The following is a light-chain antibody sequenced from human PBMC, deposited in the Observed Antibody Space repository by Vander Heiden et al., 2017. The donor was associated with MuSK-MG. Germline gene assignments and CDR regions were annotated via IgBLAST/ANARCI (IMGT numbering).Light chain of an antibody. Sequence: VVTQTPLALSVTPGQPASISCKSSQSLLHSDGKPYLYPYLQMPGQPPQLLLHVVSNRFSGGADRFTRTRYFTHFTRKLSPVEVADVGVYYCRQCTQLQTFGQGTKLEIK. CDR3: RQCTQLQT. CDR1: QSLLHSDGKPY. CDR2: VVS. V-gene: IGKV2D-29*01. J-gene: IGKJ1*01.